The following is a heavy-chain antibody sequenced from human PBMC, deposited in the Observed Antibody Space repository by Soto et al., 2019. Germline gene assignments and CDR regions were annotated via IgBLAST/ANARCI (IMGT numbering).Heavy chain of an antibody. CDR3: ARVTSMVRGVIDNWFDP. Sequence: QVPLVQSGAEVKKPGSSVTVSCKASGGTFSSYAIHWVRQAPGQGLEWMGGIISMYGPAKYAQRFQGRVTITADESTTTVYMELTRLTSQDTAVYYCARVTSMVRGVIDNWFDPWGNGTLVTVSS. D-gene: IGHD3-10*01. CDR1: GGTFSSYA. CDR2: IISMYGPA. J-gene: IGHJ5*02. V-gene: IGHV1-69*01.